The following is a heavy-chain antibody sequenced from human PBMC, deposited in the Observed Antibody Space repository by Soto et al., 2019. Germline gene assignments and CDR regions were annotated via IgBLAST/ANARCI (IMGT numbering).Heavy chain of an antibody. CDR3: ARGLINYYDRSGLYY. D-gene: IGHD3-22*01. V-gene: IGHV3-48*03. CDR2: ISYSGSTV. J-gene: IGHJ4*02. Sequence: EVQLVESGGGLVQPGGSLRLSCAASGFTFSSYEMNWVRQAPGKGLEWVSYISYSGSTVYYADSVKGRVTISIDHAKNSLYLQMNSLRAEDAAVYYCARGLINYYDRSGLYYWVQGTLVTVSS. CDR1: GFTFSSYE.